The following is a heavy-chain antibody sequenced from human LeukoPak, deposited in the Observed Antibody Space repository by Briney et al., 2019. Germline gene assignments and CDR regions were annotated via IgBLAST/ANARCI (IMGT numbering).Heavy chain of an antibody. CDR2: IYYSGST. CDR3: ARHPYCSSTSCYIRFDP. J-gene: IGHJ5*02. V-gene: IGHV4-59*08. CDR1: GGSISSYY. D-gene: IGHD2-2*02. Sequence: SETLSLTCTVSGGSISSYYWSWIRQPPGKGLEWIGYIYYSGSTNYNPSLKSRVTISVDTSKNQFSLKLSSVTAAGTAVYYCARHPYCSSTSCYIRFDPWGQGTLVTVSS.